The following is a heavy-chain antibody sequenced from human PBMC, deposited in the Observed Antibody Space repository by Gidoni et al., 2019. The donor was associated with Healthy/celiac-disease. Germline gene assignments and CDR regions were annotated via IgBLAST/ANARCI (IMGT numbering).Heavy chain of an antibody. D-gene: IGHD3-16*01. CDR3: ARWRLGELWDYFDY. Sequence: QVTLKESGPALVKPTQTLTLTCTFSGFSLSTSGMRVSWIRQPPGKALEWLARIDWDDDKFYSTSLKTRLTISKDTSKNQVVLTMTNMDPVDTATYYCARWRLGELWDYFDYWGQGTLVTVSS. J-gene: IGHJ4*02. V-gene: IGHV2-70*04. CDR1: GFSLSTSGMR. CDR2: IDWDDDK.